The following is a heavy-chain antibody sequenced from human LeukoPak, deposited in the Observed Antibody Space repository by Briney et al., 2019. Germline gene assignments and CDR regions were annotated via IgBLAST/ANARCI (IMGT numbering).Heavy chain of an antibody. CDR1: EFLVSNNY. V-gene: IGHV3-66*02. CDR3: AKDAGYYDSSGKSAGFDY. D-gene: IGHD3-22*01. J-gene: IGHJ4*02. CDR2: IYSGYTT. Sequence: GGSLRLSCAASEFLVSNNYMSWVRQAPGKGLEWVSVIYSGYTTYYTDSVRGRFTISRDNSKNTLYLQMNSLRAEDTAVYYCAKDAGYYDSSGKSAGFDYWGQGTLVTVSS.